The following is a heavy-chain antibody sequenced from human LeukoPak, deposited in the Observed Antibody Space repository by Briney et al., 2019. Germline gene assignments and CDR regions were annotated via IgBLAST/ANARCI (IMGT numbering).Heavy chain of an antibody. V-gene: IGHV3-9*03. J-gene: IGHJ4*02. D-gene: IGHD1-26*01. CDR1: GFTFVDYA. CDR3: AKTSGSYLSSEAFDY. Sequence: GRSLGLSCAASGFTFVDYAMHWVRQAPGKGLEWVSGISWNSGSIGYADSVKGQFTISRDNAKNSLYLQMNSLRAEDMALYYCAKTSGSYLSSEAFDYWGQGTLVTVSS. CDR2: ISWNSGSI.